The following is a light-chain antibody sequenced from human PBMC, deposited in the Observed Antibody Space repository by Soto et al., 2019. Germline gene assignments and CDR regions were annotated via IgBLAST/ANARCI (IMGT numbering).Light chain of an antibody. CDR1: TGAVTTGNY. CDR2: TTD. V-gene: IGLV7-43*01. J-gene: IGLJ3*02. Sequence: QTVVTQEPSLTVSPGGTVTLTCASSTGAVTTGNYASWFQQKPGQAPRTLIYTTDNRHSWTPARFSGSLLGGKAALTLSSVQPEDEADYYCLLYFGGAQLVFGGGTQLNVL. CDR3: LLYFGGAQLV.